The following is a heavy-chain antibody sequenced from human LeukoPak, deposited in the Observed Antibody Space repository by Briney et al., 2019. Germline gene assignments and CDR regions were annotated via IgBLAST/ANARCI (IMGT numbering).Heavy chain of an antibody. CDR2: IYYSGST. CDR1: GGSISSYY. J-gene: IGHJ4*02. D-gene: IGHD3-10*01. CDR3: ASGAHGDSFDY. V-gene: IGHV4-59*01. Sequence: SQTLSLTCTVSGGSISSYYWSWIRQPPGKGLEWLGYIYYSGSTNYHPSLKSRVTISVDTSKNQFSLKLSSVTAADTAVYYCASGAHGDSFDYWGQGTLVTVSS.